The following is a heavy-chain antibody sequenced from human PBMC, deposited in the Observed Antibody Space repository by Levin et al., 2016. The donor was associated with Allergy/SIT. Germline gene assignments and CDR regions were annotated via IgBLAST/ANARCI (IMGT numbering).Heavy chain of an antibody. V-gene: IGHV3-53*01. CDR1: GFTVSSNY. D-gene: IGHD3-9*01. Sequence: GGSLRLSCAASGFTVSSNYMSWVRQAPGKGLEWVSVIYSGGSTYYADSVKGRFTISRDNSKNTLYLQMNSLRAEDTAVYYCAREDWLWAFDIWGQGTMVTVSS. J-gene: IGHJ3*02. CDR3: AREDWLWAFDI. CDR2: IYSGGST.